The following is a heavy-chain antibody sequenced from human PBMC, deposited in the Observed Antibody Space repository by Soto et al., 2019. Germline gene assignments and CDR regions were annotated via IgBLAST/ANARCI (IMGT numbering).Heavy chain of an antibody. Sequence: VSVKVSCKASGYTFTGYFMHWVRQAPGQGLEWMGWINPYSGGADYAQSFQGRVTMTRDTSISTVYMELSRLRFDDTAVYYCARVIRGAYYNSPLDTWGQGTVVTPSS. CDR3: ARVIRGAYYNSPLDT. D-gene: IGHD3-10*01. J-gene: IGHJ5*02. CDR2: INPYSGGA. V-gene: IGHV1-2*02. CDR1: GYTFTGYF.